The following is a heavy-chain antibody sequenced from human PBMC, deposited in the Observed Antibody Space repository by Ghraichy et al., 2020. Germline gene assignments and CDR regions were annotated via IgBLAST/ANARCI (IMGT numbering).Heavy chain of an antibody. V-gene: IGHV3-33*01. Sequence: GGSLRLSCAASGFTFRNYGMHWVRQAPGKGLEWVSFIWSDGSDKFYADSVKGRFAISRDYSKNTLFLQMDSLRAEDTAVYYCVRGGFCSSTSCYRIYYYMGVWGKGTTVTVSS. CDR1: GFTFRNYG. D-gene: IGHD2-2*01. CDR3: VRGGFCSSTSCYRIYYYMGV. J-gene: IGHJ6*03. CDR2: IWSDGSDK.